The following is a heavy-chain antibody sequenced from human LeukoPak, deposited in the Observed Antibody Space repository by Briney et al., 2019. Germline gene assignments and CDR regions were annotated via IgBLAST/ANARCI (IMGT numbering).Heavy chain of an antibody. CDR1: GYTFTGYY. Sequence: ASVKVSCKASGYTFTGYYMHWVRQAPGQGLEWMGWINPNSGGTNYAQKFQGRVTMTRDTSISTAYMELSRLRSDDTAVYYCARVWSGGSYYFGYYYYMDVWGKGTTVTVSS. CDR2: INPNSGGT. D-gene: IGHD1-26*01. V-gene: IGHV1-2*02. CDR3: ARVWSGGSYYFGYYYYMDV. J-gene: IGHJ6*03.